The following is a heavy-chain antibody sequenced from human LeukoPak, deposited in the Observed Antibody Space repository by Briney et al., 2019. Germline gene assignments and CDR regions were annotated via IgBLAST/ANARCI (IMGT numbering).Heavy chain of an antibody. CDR3: ARGQQQLVSNFDY. V-gene: IGHV3-21*01. Sequence: GGSLRLSCAASGFTFSSYSMNWVRQAPGKGLEWVSSISSSSSYIYYADSVKGLFTISRDNAKNSLYLQMNSLRAEDTAVYYCARGQQQLVSNFDYWGQGTLVTVSS. D-gene: IGHD6-13*01. J-gene: IGHJ4*02. CDR1: GFTFSSYS. CDR2: ISSSSSYI.